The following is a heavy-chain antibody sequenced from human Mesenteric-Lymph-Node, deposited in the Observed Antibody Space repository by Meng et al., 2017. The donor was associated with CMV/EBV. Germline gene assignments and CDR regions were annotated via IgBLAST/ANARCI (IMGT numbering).Heavy chain of an antibody. D-gene: IGHD1-26*01. Sequence: ASVKVSCKPSGYTFTAYYLHWVRQAPGQGLEWMGWINHKTGGTNYAQKFQGRVTMTRDTSTSTAYMELSRLASDDTAVYYCACVGAPNPLYYYYYYGMDVWGQGTTVTVSS. CDR1: GYTFTAYY. V-gene: IGHV1-2*02. J-gene: IGHJ6*02. CDR3: ACVGAPNPLYYYYYYGMDV. CDR2: INHKTGGT.